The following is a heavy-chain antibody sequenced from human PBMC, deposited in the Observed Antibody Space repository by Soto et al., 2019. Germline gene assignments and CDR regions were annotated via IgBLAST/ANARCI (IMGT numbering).Heavy chain of an antibody. D-gene: IGHD3-3*01. CDR3: ARDRYDFWSGYSIDS. CDR1: GYTFTSYG. V-gene: IGHV1-18*01. CDR2: ISVYNGNT. J-gene: IGHJ4*02. Sequence: GASVKVSCKASGYTFTSYGITWVRQAPGQGLEWMGWISVYNGNTNYAQKFQGRVTMTTDTSTSTAYLELRSLRSDDTAVYYCARDRYDFWSGYSIDSWGQGTLVTVYS.